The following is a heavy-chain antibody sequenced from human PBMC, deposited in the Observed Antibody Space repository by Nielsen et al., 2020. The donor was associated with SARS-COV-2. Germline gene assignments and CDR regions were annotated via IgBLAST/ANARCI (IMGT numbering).Heavy chain of an antibody. Sequence: GESLKISCAASGFTFSTYWMSWVRQAPGTGLEWVANIKPDGSEKYYVDSVKGRFTISRDNVENSLDLQMNSLRAEDMAVYYCATNSDWRHDYWGQGTLVTVST. D-gene: IGHD6-19*01. J-gene: IGHJ4*02. CDR1: GFTFSTYW. CDR2: IKPDGSEK. V-gene: IGHV3-7*01. CDR3: ATNSDWRHDY.